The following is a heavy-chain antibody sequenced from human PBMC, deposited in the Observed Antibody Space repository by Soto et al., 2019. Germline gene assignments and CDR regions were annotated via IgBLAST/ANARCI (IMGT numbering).Heavy chain of an antibody. V-gene: IGHV3-7*02. CDR2: LDQGGGEK. CDR1: EFSFGGDP. J-gene: IGHJ5*02. CDR3: ARAGNVFYP. Sequence: GGSVRLSGAASEFSFGGDPIAWVRQALGKGVEWVANLDQGGGEKHYVDSVKGRFTISRDNAKNSLYRQMNILIVEDTGLYFCARAGNVFYPWAQGTSVPVSA.